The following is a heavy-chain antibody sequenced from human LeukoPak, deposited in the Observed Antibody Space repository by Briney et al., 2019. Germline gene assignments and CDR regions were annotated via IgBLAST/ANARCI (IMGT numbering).Heavy chain of an antibody. CDR3: AKTPGQRRPSECDY. J-gene: IGHJ4*02. V-gene: IGHV3-23*01. D-gene: IGHD6-25*01. CDR1: GFTFANYA. CDR2: ITGTDAST. Sequence: GGSLRLSCTASGFTFANYAMGWVRQAPGKGLEWVSSITGTDASTFYADSVKGRFTISRDNPKNTLYLQMNSLRAEDTAVYYCAKTPGQRRPSECDYWGQGTLVTVSS.